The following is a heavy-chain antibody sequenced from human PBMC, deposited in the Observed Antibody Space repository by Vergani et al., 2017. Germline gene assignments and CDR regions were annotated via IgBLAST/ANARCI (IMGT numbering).Heavy chain of an antibody. CDR2: ISYDGSNK. Sequence: QVQLVESGGGVVQPGRSLRLSCAASGFTFSSYAMHWVRQAPGKGLEWVAVISYDGSNKYYADSVKGPFTISRDNSKNTLYLQMNSLRAEDTAVYYCARDAGGVGYFDWFPHADAFDIWGQGTMVTVSS. CDR1: GFTFSSYA. V-gene: IGHV3-30*04. CDR3: ARDAGGVGYFDWFPHADAFDI. D-gene: IGHD3-9*01. J-gene: IGHJ3*02.